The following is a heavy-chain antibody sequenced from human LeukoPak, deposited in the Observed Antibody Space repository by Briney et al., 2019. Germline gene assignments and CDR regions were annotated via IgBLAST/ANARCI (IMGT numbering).Heavy chain of an antibody. CDR1: GFTFSSYA. Sequence: GGSLRLSCAASGFTFSSYAMHWVRQAPGKGLEWVAVISYDGSNKYYADSVKGRFTISRDNSKNTLYLQMNSLRAEDTAVYYCARDMGYYGSGLDPWGQGTLVTVSS. CDR2: ISYDGSNK. CDR3: ARDMGYYGSGLDP. J-gene: IGHJ5*02. D-gene: IGHD3-10*01. V-gene: IGHV3-30*04.